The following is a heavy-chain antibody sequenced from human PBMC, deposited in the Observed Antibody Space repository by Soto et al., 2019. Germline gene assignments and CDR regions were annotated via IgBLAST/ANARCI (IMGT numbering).Heavy chain of an antibody. CDR2: IYYYNGNT. CDR3: ARATYSFDRTGDQTSLFHS. CDR1: GGSISSGAYY. V-gene: IGHV4-31*03. D-gene: IGHD3-22*01. Sequence: SETLSLTCTVSGGSISSGAYYWSWIRQHPGKGLEWIGYIYYYNGNTYYNPSLKRRVTISVDTSKNQFSLKLTSVTAADTAVYYCARATYSFDRTGDQTSLFHSWGPGTMLTVSS. J-gene: IGHJ5*01.